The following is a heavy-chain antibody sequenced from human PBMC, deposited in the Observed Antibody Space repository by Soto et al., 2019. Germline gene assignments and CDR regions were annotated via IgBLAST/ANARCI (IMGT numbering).Heavy chain of an antibody. J-gene: IGHJ5*02. CDR3: ARGGVQLWSGGWFDA. D-gene: IGHD5-18*01. V-gene: IGHV4-30-2*01. CDR2: IYHSGST. Sequence: PSEILSLSCARSGASISSGGYSWSWIRQPPGTGLEWIGYIYHSGSTYYNPSLKSRVTVSVDRAKNQFSLKLSSVTAADTAVYYCARGGVQLWSGGWFDAWGQGTLVTVSS. CDR1: GASISSGGYS.